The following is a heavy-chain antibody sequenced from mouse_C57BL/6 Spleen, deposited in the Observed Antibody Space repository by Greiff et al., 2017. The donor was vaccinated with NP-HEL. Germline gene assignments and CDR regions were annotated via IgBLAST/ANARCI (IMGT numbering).Heavy chain of an antibody. CDR2: IHPNSGST. Sequence: QVQLQQPGAELVQPGASVKLSCKASGYTFTSYWMHWVKQRPGQGLAWIGMIHPNSGSTNYNEKFKSKATLPVDKSSSTSYLQLSSLTSEDSAVYYGARRYSDAMDYWGQGTSVTVSS. CDR3: ARRYSDAMDY. D-gene: IGHD1-3*01. CDR1: GYTFTSYW. V-gene: IGHV1-64*01. J-gene: IGHJ4*01.